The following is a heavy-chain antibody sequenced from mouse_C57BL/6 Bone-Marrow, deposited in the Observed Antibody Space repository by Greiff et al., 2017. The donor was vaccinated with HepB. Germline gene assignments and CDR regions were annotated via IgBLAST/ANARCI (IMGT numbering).Heavy chain of an antibody. D-gene: IGHD1-1*01. J-gene: IGHJ3*01. Sequence: EVQRVESGGDLVKPGGSLKLSCAASGFTFSSYGMSWVRQTPDKRLEWVATISSGCSYTYYPDSVKGRFTITRDNAKNTLYLQMSSLTSEDTAMYCCAGQDYYGSGCVWFAYWGQGTLVTVSA. CDR2: ISSGCSYT. CDR1: GFTFSSYG. V-gene: IGHV5-6*01. CDR3: AGQDYYGSGCVWFAY.